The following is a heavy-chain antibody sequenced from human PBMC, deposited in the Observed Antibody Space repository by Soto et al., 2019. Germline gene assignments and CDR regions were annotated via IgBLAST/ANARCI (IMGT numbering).Heavy chain of an antibody. Sequence: GSAVKVSCKASGYTFTSYDINWVRQATGQGLEWMGWMNPNSGNTGYAQKFQGRVTMTRNTSISTAYMELSSLRSEDTAVYYCAKDQGDPLGYCSGGSCYSPYGFWFDPRGQGPLVTLSS. CDR3: AKDQGDPLGYCSGGSCYSPYGFWFDP. V-gene: IGHV1-8*01. CDR2: MNPNSGNT. CDR1: GYTFTSYD. J-gene: IGHJ5*02. D-gene: IGHD2-15*01.